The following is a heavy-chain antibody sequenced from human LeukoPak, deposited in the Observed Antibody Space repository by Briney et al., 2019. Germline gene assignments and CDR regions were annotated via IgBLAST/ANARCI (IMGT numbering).Heavy chain of an antibody. V-gene: IGHV1-2*02. CDR2: INPNSGGT. D-gene: IGHD2-21*02. J-gene: IGHJ3*02. Sequence: ASVKVSCKASGGTFSSYAISWVRQAPGQGLEWMGWINPNSGGTNYAQKFQGRVTMTRDTSISTAYMELSRLRSDDTAVYYCARDRGDGAFDIWGQGTMVTVSS. CDR1: GGTFSSYA. CDR3: ARDRGDGAFDI.